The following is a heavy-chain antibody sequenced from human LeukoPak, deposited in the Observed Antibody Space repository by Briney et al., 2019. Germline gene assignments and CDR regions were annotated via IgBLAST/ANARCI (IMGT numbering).Heavy chain of an antibody. D-gene: IGHD3-3*01. J-gene: IGHJ6*02. V-gene: IGHV4-34*01. CDR2: INHSGST. CDR3: ARGPPPRITIFGVVIDPYYYYGMDV. Sequence: PSETLSLTCAVYGGSFSGYYWSWIRQPPGKGLEWIGEINHSGSTNYNPSLKSRVTISVDTSKNQFSLKLSSVTAADTAVYYCARGPPPRITIFGVVIDPYYYYGMDVWGQGTTVTVSS. CDR1: GGSFSGYY.